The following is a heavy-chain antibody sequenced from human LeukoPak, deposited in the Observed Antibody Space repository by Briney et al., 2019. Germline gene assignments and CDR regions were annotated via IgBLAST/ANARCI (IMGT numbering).Heavy chain of an antibody. CDR1: GFTFSDYG. J-gene: IGHJ5*02. Sequence: GGSLRLSCAASGFTFSDYGMHWVRQAPGKGLEWVAFIRYDGNDKFYAESVKGRFTISRDTSRNTLYLQMTSLRLEDTAVYYCAKDLLRDRWFGESWGQGTLVTVSS. CDR2: IRYDGNDK. V-gene: IGHV3-30*02. CDR3: AKDLLRDRWFGES. D-gene: IGHD3-10*01.